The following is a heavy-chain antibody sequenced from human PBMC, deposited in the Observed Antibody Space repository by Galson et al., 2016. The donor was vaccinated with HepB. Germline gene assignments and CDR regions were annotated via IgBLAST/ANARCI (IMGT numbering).Heavy chain of an antibody. V-gene: IGHV1-18*01. J-gene: IGHJ4*02. Sequence: SVKVSCKASGYTFTSYGISWVRQAPGQGLEWMGWISASNGSTNYAQKLQDRVTMTTDTSTSTVYMELRSLRFDDTAVYYCATVLRYFDWLSTLGYWGQGTLVTVSS. CDR3: ATVLRYFDWLSTLGY. CDR2: ISASNGST. CDR1: GYTFTSYG. D-gene: IGHD3-9*01.